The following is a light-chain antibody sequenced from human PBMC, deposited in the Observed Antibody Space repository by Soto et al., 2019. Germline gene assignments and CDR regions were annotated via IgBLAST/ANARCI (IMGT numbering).Light chain of an antibody. CDR3: QQYNNYPPWT. V-gene: IGKV3-11*02. CDR2: EAS. CDR1: QSISTY. Sequence: DIELTQSPSTLPAYLGDRVTLTCRASQSISTYLAWYQQKPGQAPRLLIYEASNRANGIPARFSSSGSGRDVTLSTISLEPEEFADYDCQQYNNYPPWTFGQGTKVDI. J-gene: IGKJ1*01.